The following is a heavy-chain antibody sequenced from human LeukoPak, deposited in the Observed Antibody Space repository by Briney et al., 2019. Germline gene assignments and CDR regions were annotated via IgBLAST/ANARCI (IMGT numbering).Heavy chain of an antibody. J-gene: IGHJ4*02. CDR3: AREGSVCSGGSCYFDY. D-gene: IGHD2-15*01. V-gene: IGHV1-69*01. CDR1: GGTFSSYA. Sequence: GASVKVSCKASGGTFSSYAISWVRQAPGQGLEWMGEIIPIFGTANYAQKFQGRVTITADESTSTAYMELSSLRSEDTAVYYCAREGSVCSGGSCYFDYWGQGTLVTVSS. CDR2: IIPIFGTA.